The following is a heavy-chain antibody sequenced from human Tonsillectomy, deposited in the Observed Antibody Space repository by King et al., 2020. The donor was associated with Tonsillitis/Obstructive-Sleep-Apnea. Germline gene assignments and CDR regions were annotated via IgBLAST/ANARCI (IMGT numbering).Heavy chain of an antibody. J-gene: IGHJ4*02. V-gene: IGHV3-23*04. CDR2: ISGSGGST. Sequence: VQLVESGGGLVQPGGSLRLSCAAYGFTFSSYAMSWVRQAPGKGLEWVSAISGSGGSTYYADSVKGRFTISRDNSKNTLYLQMNSLAAEDTAVYYCAKQEVANFFGAYFDYWGQGTLVTVSS. CDR3: AKQEVANFFGAYFDY. CDR1: GFTFSSYA. D-gene: IGHD3-3*01.